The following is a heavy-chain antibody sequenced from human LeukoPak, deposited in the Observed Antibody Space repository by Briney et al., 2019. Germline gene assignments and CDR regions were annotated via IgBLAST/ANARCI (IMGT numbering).Heavy chain of an antibody. D-gene: IGHD3-3*01. V-gene: IGHV4-34*01. CDR2: INPSGRT. CDR1: GGSFSGYY. Sequence: PSETLSLTCAVYGGSFSGYYWSWIRQPPGKGLEWIGAINPSGRTNYNPSPKSRVTISVDTSKNQFSLKLSTVTAADTAVYYCARIRVARDFLSGCYYYYHMGVWGKGTTVTVSS. J-gene: IGHJ6*03. CDR3: ARIRVARDFLSGCYYYYHMGV.